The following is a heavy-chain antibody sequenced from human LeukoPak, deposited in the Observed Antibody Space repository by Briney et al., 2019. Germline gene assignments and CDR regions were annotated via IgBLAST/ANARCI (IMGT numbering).Heavy chain of an antibody. V-gene: IGHV3-64*01. CDR3: ARWGCTNGVCYNDY. Sequence: GGSLRPSCAASGFIFSSYAMHWVHQAPGKGPEFVSAISQNGGTTYYANSVKGRFTISRDNSKNTLYLQMGSLRPEDMAVYYCARWGCTNGVCYNDYWGQGTLVTVSS. CDR2: ISQNGGTT. CDR1: GFIFSSYA. J-gene: IGHJ4*02. D-gene: IGHD2-8*01.